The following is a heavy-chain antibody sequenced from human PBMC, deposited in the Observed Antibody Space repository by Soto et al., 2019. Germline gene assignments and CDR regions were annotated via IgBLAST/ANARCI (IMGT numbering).Heavy chain of an antibody. CDR1: GYTFTNYG. V-gene: IGHV1-18*01. CDR3: ARDGDRCTSTRCSPWPDTHFDL. CDR2: ISPYNGNT. J-gene: IGHJ2*01. D-gene: IGHD2-2*01. Sequence: QVQLVQAGDEVKKPGASVKVSCKASGYTFTNYGISWVRQAPGQGLEWMGWISPYNGNTKYPQKLQGRVTMTTDTSTRTYYMELTSLRSDDTAVYFCARDGDRCTSTRCSPWPDTHFDLWGRGTLVTVSS.